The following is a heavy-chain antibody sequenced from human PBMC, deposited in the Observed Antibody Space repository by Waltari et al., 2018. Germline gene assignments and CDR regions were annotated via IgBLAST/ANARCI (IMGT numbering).Heavy chain of an antibody. CDR2: IYTSGST. D-gene: IGHD1-26*01. CDR3: ARSGSLRGEYFQH. V-gene: IGHV4-4*07. J-gene: IGHJ1*01. Sequence: QVQLPESGPRLVKPSETLSLTCTATGRSICSYYSTWIRQPAGKGLEWIGRIYTSGSTNYNPSLKSRVTMSVDTSKNQFSLKLSSVTAADTAVYYCARSGSLRGEYFQHWGQGTLVTVSS. CDR1: GRSICSYY.